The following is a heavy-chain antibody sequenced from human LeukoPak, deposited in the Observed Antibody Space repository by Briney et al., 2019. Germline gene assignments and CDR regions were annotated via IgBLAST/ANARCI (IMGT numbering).Heavy chain of an antibody. CDR3: AKDQMVRGGFDY. J-gene: IGHJ4*02. CDR2: ISGSGGST. V-gene: IGHV3-23*01. D-gene: IGHD3-10*01. Sequence: GGSLRLSCAASGFTFSSYAMSWVRQAPGKGLEWVSGISGSGGSTYYADSVKGRFTISRDNSKNTLYLQMNSLRAEDTAVYYCAKDQMVRGGFDYWGQGTLVTVSS. CDR1: GFTFSSYA.